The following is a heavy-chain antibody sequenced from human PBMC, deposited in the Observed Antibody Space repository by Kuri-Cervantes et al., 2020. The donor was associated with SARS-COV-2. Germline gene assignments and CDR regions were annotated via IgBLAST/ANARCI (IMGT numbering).Heavy chain of an antibody. CDR1: GYTFTSYD. CDR2: MNPNSGNT. D-gene: IGHD1-1*01. V-gene: IGHV1-8*03. CDR3: AKLAGTDGYYYYYMDA. J-gene: IGHJ6*03. Sequence: ASVKVSCKASGYTFTSYDINWVRQATGQGLEWMGWMNPNSGNTGYAQKFQGRVTITRNTSISTAYMELSSLRSEDTAVYYCAKLAGTDGYYYYYMDAWGKGTTVTDSS.